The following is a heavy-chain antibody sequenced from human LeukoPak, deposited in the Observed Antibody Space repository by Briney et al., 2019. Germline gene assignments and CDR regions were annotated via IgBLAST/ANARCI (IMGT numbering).Heavy chain of an antibody. J-gene: IGHJ4*02. CDR2: ISSSSSTI. V-gene: IGHV3-48*01. CDR3: ARTYYDFWSGYYSHEGNPFDY. Sequence: GGSLRLSCAASGFTFSNYAMSWVRQAPGKGLEWVSDISSSSSTIYYADSVKGRFTISRDNAKNSLYLEMNSLRAEDTAVYYCARTYYDFWSGYYSHEGNPFDYWGQGTLVTVSS. D-gene: IGHD3-3*01. CDR1: GFTFSNYA.